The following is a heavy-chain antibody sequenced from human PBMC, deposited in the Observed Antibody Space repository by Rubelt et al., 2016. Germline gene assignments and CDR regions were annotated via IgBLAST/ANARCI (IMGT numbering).Heavy chain of an antibody. Sequence: QLQLQESGPGLVKPSEILSLTCTVSGGSISSSGYYWAWIRQPPGKGLEWIGTIYYSGSPYWNPSLKSRVTISVDTSKNQFSLKLSSVTAADTAVYYCARHIDGPAYYYFYGVEVWGQGTTVTVSS. D-gene: IGHD1-26*01. CDR1: GGSISSSGYY. CDR2: IYYSGSP. J-gene: IGHJ6*02. CDR3: ARHIDGPAYYYFYGVEV. V-gene: IGHV4-39*01.